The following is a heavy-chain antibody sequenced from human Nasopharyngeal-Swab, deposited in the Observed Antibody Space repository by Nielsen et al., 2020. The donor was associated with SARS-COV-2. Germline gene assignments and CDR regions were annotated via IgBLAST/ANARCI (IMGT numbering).Heavy chain of an antibody. J-gene: IGHJ6*02. V-gene: IGHV4-61*02. D-gene: IGHD3/OR15-3a*01. CDR2: IYTSGST. Sequence: SETLSLTCTVSGGSSSSGSYYWSWIRQPAGKGLEWLGRIYTSGSTNYTPPLQSRVTISVDSSKNQFSLKMRSVTAADTAVYYCASGPFGPGDSYYYYGLDVWGQGTTVTVSS. CDR3: ASGPFGPGDSYYYYGLDV. CDR1: GGSSSSGSYY.